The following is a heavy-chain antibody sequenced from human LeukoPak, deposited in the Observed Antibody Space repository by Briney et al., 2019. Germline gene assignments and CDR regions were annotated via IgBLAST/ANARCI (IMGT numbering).Heavy chain of an antibody. CDR2: MNLNSGNT. CDR3: ARVGSSWYDPFDY. J-gene: IGHJ4*02. V-gene: IGHV1-8*01. CDR1: GYTFTSYD. Sequence: GASVKVSCKASGYTFTSYDINWVRQATGQGLEWMGWMNLNSGNTGYAQKFQGRVTMTRNTSISTAYMELSSLRSEDTAVYYCARVGSSWYDPFDYWGQGTLVTVSS. D-gene: IGHD6-13*01.